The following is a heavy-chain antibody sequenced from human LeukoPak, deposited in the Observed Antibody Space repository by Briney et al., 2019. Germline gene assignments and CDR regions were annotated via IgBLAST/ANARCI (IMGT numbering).Heavy chain of an antibody. CDR2: VSSTSSYI. CDR3: ALNYYASGSSRYYYYYYGMDV. J-gene: IGHJ6*02. D-gene: IGHD3-10*01. V-gene: IGHV3-21*03. CDR1: GFTVSSNY. Sequence: GGSLRLSCAASGFTVSSNYMSWVRQAPGKGLEWVSSVSSTSSYIYYADSVKGRFTISRDNAKNSLYLQMNSLRAEDTAVYYWALNYYASGSSRYYYYYYGMDVWGQGTTVTVSS.